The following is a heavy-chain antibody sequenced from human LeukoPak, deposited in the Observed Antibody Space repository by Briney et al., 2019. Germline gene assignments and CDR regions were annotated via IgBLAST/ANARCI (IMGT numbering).Heavy chain of an antibody. CDR1: GFTFSSYW. CDR2: ISSSSSTI. V-gene: IGHV3-48*04. Sequence: GGSLRLSCAASGFTFSSYWMHWVREAPGKGLEWVSYISSSSSTIYYADSVKGRFTISRDNAKNSLYLQMNSLRAEDAAVYYCARDSGLANYYDSSGYYYSWGQGTLVTVSS. CDR3: ARDSGLANYYDSSGYYYS. D-gene: IGHD3-22*01. J-gene: IGHJ4*02.